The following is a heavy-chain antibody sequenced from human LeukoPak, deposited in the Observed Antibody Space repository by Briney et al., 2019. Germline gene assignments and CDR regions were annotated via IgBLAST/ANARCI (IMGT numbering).Heavy chain of an antibody. Sequence: GASVKVSCKASGYTFTSYYMHWVRQAPGQGLEWMGIINPSGGSTSYAQKFQGRVTMTRDTSTSTVYMELSSLRSEDPAVYYCAREGMVRGVISYWGQGTLVTVSS. CDR1: GYTFTSYY. V-gene: IGHV1-46*01. CDR2: INPSGGST. J-gene: IGHJ4*02. CDR3: AREGMVRGVISY. D-gene: IGHD3-10*01.